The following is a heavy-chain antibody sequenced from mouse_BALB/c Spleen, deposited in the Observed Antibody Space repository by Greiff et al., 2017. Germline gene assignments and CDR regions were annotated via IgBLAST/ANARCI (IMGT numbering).Heavy chain of an antibody. J-gene: IGHJ4*01. CDR2: INPYNDGT. CDR1: GYTFTSYV. CDR3: ARVTTATRAMDY. Sequence: FHVKQSGPELVKPGASVKMSCKASGYTFTSYVMHWVKQKPGQGLEWIGYINPYNDGTKYNEKFKGKATLTSDKSSSTAYMELSSLTSEDSAVYYCARVTTATRAMDYWGQGTSVTVSS. D-gene: IGHD1-2*01. V-gene: IGHV1-14*01.